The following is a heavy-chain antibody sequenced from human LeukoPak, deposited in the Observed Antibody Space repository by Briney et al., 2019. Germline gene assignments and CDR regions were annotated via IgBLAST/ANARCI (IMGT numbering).Heavy chain of an antibody. CDR3: ARDRGGYDSRGIFDY. Sequence: GGSLRLSCAASGFTFSSYAMSWVRQAPGKGLEWVSAISGSGGSTYYADSVKGRFTISRDNSKNTLYLQMNSLRAEDTAVYYCARDRGGYDSRGIFDYWGQGTLVTVSS. D-gene: IGHD5-12*01. V-gene: IGHV3-23*01. CDR1: GFTFSSYA. J-gene: IGHJ4*02. CDR2: ISGSGGST.